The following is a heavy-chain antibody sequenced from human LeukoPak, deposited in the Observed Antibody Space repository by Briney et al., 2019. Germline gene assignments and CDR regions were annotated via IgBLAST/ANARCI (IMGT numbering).Heavy chain of an antibody. CDR1: GGSISSSSYY. J-gene: IGHJ4*02. CDR3: ARRGYYYDSSGQNNN. D-gene: IGHD3-22*01. V-gene: IGHV4-39*01. Sequence: KPSETPSLTCTVSGGSISSSSYYWGWIPPPPGKGLEWVGGIYYSGSTYYNPSLKSRVTISVDTSKNQFSLKLSSVTAADTAVYYCARRGYYYDSSGQNNNWGQGTLVTVSS. CDR2: IYYSGST.